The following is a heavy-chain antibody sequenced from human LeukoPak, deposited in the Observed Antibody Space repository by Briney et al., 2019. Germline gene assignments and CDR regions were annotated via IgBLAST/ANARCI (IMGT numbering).Heavy chain of an antibody. V-gene: IGHV4-59*12. CDR1: GGSISSYY. CDR2: ISLSGHT. Sequence: SETLSLTCTVSGGSISSYYWSWIRQPPGKGLEWIGEISLSGHTNYNQSLQSRVTMSLDESKNQVSLDLASVTDADTAVYYCSRESGAFSPFGYWGQGTLVTVHS. J-gene: IGHJ4*02. CDR3: SRESGAFSPFGY. D-gene: IGHD1-26*01.